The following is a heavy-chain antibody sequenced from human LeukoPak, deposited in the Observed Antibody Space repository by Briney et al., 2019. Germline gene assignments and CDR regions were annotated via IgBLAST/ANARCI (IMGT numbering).Heavy chain of an antibody. J-gene: IGHJ4*02. CDR1: GGSISSYY. Sequence: SETLSLTCTVSGGSISSYYWSWLRQPPGKGLEWIGFICYSGITDYNPSLKSRVTISVDTSKNQFSLKLSSVTAADTAVYYCARVRALSYYDSSGDLYYFQYWGQGTLVTVSS. CDR3: ARVRALSYYDSSGDLYYFQY. CDR2: ICYSGIT. V-gene: IGHV4-59*01. D-gene: IGHD3-22*01.